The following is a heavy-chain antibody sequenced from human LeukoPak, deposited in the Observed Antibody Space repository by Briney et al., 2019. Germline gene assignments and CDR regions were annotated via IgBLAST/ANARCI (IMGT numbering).Heavy chain of an antibody. J-gene: IGHJ5*02. Sequence: SETLSLTCTVSGHSITSNFYWGWIRQPPGKGLEYIGSIYHSGNTQYNPSLKRRVTISIDTSNNQFSLNLRSVTAADTPVYYCGRVPPRRDYCYSVDCYWSWFDPWGQGTLVTVSS. D-gene: IGHD2/OR15-2a*01. CDR3: GRVPPRRDYCYSVDCYWSWFDP. CDR2: IYHSGNT. V-gene: IGHV4-38-2*02. CDR1: GHSITSNFY.